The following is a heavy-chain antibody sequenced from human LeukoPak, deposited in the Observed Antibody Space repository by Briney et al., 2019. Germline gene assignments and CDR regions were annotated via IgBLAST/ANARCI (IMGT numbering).Heavy chain of an antibody. V-gene: IGHV3-7*01. CDR1: GFTFSSYW. CDR2: IKQDGREK. J-gene: IGHJ5*02. CDR3: ARILGYCSSTSCYILWFDP. Sequence: PGGSPRLSCAASGFTFSSYWMSWVRQAPGKGLKWVANIKQDGREKYYVDSVKGRFTISRDNAKNSLYLQMNSLRAEDTAVYHCARILGYCSSTSCYILWFDPWGQGTLVTVSS. D-gene: IGHD2-2*02.